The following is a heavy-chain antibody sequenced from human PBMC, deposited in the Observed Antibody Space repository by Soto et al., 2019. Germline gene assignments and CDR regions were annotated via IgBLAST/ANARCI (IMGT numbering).Heavy chain of an antibody. Sequence: GGSLRLSCIASGFTFRNYAMAWVRQAPGEDLEWVSAIGTSGTPTLYADSVKSRFSISRDDSRNTVSLQMNSLGVEDTATYYCTRILWSSRRDALDIWGQGTKVTVSS. CDR3: TRILWSSRRDALDI. D-gene: IGHD2-21*01. J-gene: IGHJ6*02. V-gene: IGHV3-23*01. CDR1: GFTFRNYA. CDR2: IGTSGTPT.